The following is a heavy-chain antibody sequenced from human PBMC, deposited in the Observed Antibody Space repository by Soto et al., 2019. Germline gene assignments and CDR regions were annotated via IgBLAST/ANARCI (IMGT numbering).Heavy chain of an antibody. Sequence: ASVKVSCKASGYTFTSYGISWVRQAPGQGLEWMGWISAYNGNTNYAQKLQDRVTMTTDTSTSTAYMELRSLRSDDTAVYYCAREGYYYDSSGYYPYFDYWGQGTLVTVSS. D-gene: IGHD3-22*01. V-gene: IGHV1-18*01. J-gene: IGHJ4*02. CDR1: GYTFTSYG. CDR2: ISAYNGNT. CDR3: AREGYYYDSSGYYPYFDY.